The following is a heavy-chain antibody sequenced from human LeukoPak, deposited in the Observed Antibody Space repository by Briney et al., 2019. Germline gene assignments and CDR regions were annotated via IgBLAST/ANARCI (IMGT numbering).Heavy chain of an antibody. J-gene: IGHJ4*02. CDR1: GYTLTELS. Sequence: ASVKVSCKVSGYTLTELSMHWVRQAPGKGLEWMGGFDPEDGETIYAQKFQGRVTMTEDTSTDTAYMELSSLRSEDTAVYYCVTDLTRQWLVGDYWGQGTLVTVSS. CDR2: FDPEDGET. CDR3: VTDLTRQWLVGDY. V-gene: IGHV1-24*01. D-gene: IGHD6-19*01.